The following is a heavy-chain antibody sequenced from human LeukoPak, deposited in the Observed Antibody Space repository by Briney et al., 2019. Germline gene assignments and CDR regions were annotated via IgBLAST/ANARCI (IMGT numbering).Heavy chain of an antibody. J-gene: IGHJ4*02. CDR1: GYSFTTYW. Sequence: GESLRISCKGSGYSFTTYWIAWVRQMSGKGLEWMGAIYPGDSDTRYSPSFQGQVTISVDKSISTAYLQWSSLKASDTAMYYCARLLEGVAGTWGYWGQGTLVTVS. D-gene: IGHD6-19*01. CDR3: ARLLEGVAGTWGY. V-gene: IGHV5-51*01. CDR2: IYPGDSDT.